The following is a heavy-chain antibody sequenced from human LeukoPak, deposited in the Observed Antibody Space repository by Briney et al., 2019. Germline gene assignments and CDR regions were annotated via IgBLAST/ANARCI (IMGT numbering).Heavy chain of an antibody. CDR1: GFTFSSYS. J-gene: IGHJ4*02. D-gene: IGHD3-10*01. CDR3: ARVNHEGPYGSFDY. CDR2: ISSSSSYI. V-gene: IGHV3-21*01. Sequence: GGSLRLSCAASGFTFSSYSMNWVRQAPGKGQELVSSISSSSSYIYYADSVKGRFTISRDNAKNSLYLQMNSLRAEDTAVYYCARVNHEGPYGSFDYWGQGTLVTVSS.